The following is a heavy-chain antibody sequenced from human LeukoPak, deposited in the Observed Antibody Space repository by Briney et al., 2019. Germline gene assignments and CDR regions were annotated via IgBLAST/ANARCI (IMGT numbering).Heavy chain of an antibody. D-gene: IGHD6-13*01. Sequence: GESLQISCKGSGYIFTGYWIGWVRQMPGKGLGWIGIIYPGDSDTRYSPSFQGQVTISADKSISTAYLQWSSLKASDTAMYYCARLELYSSSWYDYWGQGTLVTVSS. CDR1: GYIFTGYW. V-gene: IGHV5-51*01. CDR3: ARLELYSSSWYDY. CDR2: IYPGDSDT. J-gene: IGHJ4*02.